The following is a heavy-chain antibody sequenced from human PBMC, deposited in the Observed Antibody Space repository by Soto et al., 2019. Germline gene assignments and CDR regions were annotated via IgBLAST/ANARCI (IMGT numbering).Heavy chain of an antibody. J-gene: IGHJ4*02. V-gene: IGHV1-69*13. CDR1: GYTFPNYA. CDR3: AGTDSSNLYADY. CDR2: IIPIFGTA. D-gene: IGHD3-22*01. Sequence: SVKVSRKASGYTFPNYAMHLVRQAPGQRLEWMGWIIPIFGTANYAQKFQGRVTITADESTSTAYMELSSLRSEDTAVYYCAGTDSSNLYADYWGQGTLVTVSS.